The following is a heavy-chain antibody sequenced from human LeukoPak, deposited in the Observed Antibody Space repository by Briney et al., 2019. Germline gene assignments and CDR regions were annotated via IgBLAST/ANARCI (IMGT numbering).Heavy chain of an antibody. J-gene: IGHJ4*02. V-gene: IGHV3-74*01. CDR1: GFDFSSYW. CDR3: AIRALTTPPY. D-gene: IGHD4-17*01. Sequence: PGGSLRLSCEASGFDFSSYWMDWVRQAPGKGLVWVSRIKNDGSRINYADSVKGRFTISRDNAKNTLYLQMNSLRAEDTAVYYCAIRALTTPPYWGQGTLVTVSS. CDR2: IKNDGSRI.